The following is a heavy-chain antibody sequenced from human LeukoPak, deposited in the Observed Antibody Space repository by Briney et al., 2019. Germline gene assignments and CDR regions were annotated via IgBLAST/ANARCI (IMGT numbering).Heavy chain of an antibody. D-gene: IGHD5-12*01. J-gene: IGHJ4*02. CDR2: IYYSGST. V-gene: IGHV4-59*01. CDR1: GGSISSYY. Sequence: SETLSLTCTVSGGSISSYYWNWIRQPPGKGLEWIGCIYYSGSTNYNPSLKSRVTISVDTSKNQFSLKLSSVTAADTAMNYCARDRGLAYWGQGTLVTVSS. CDR3: ARDRGLAY.